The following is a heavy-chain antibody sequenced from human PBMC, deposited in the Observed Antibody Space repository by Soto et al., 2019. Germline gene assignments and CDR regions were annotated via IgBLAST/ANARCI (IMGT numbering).Heavy chain of an antibody. CDR1: GGSFSGYY. CDR3: ARDKITGLFDY. Sequence: QVQLQQWGAGLLKPSETLSLTCAVYGGSFSGYYWTWIRQPPGTGLECIGEINHSGSTNYNPSLNSRVTISVDTSKNQFSLKLTSVTAADTAVYYCARDKITGLFDYWGQGTLVTVSS. D-gene: IGHD2-8*02. J-gene: IGHJ4*02. CDR2: INHSGST. V-gene: IGHV4-34*01.